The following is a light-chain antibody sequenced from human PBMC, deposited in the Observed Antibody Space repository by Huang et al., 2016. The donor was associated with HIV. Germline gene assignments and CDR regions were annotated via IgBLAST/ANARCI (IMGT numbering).Light chain of an antibody. CDR3: QHRGSGPSFT. J-gene: IGKJ3*01. CDR2: NAS. Sequence: EIVLTQSPATLSLSPGESATLSCRASTSVTTYLAWYQQKPGQAPRLLIHNASNRATGIPGRFSGSGSGTDFTLTISSLEPEDFAVYYCQHRGSGPSFTFGPGTRVDIK. CDR1: TSVTTY. V-gene: IGKV3-11*01.